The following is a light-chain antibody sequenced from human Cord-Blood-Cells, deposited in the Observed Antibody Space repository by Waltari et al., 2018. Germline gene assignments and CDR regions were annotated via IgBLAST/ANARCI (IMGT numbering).Light chain of an antibody. CDR1: SDVGGSNIL. Sequence: QSALNQPASFSGSPRSLTNLSCTANSDVGGSNILVSWYQHHPGKTPNLMIYEGSKRPSGVSDRFSGSKSGNTASLTISGLQAEDESDYYVCSFAGSSTCVFGGGTKVTVL. J-gene: IGLJ3*02. CDR3: CSFAGSSTCV. V-gene: IGLV2-23*01. CDR2: EGS.